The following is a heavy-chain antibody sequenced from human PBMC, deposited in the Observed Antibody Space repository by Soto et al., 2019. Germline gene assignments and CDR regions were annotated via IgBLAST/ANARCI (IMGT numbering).Heavy chain of an antibody. Sequence: SETLSLTCTVSGGSISSGGYYWSWIRQHPGKGLEWIGYIYYSGSTYYNPSLKSRVTISVDTSKNQFSLKLSSVTAADTAVYYCARERTAGPYNWFDPRGQGTLVTVPS. CDR1: GGSISSGGYY. V-gene: IGHV4-31*03. J-gene: IGHJ5*02. CDR3: ARERTAGPYNWFDP. D-gene: IGHD5-18*01. CDR2: IYYSGST.